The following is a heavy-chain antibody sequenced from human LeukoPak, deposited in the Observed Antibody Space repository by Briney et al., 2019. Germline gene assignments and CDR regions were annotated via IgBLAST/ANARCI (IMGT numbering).Heavy chain of an antibody. CDR1: GFTFSSYA. Sequence: GGSLRLSCAASGFTFSSYAMHWVRQAPGKGLEWVAVISYDGSNKYYADSVKGRFTISRDNSKNTLYLQMNSLRAEDTAVYYCAKDPRPHRLYYFDYWGQGTLVTVSS. V-gene: IGHV3-30*04. CDR3: AKDPRPHRLYYFDY. CDR2: ISYDGSNK. D-gene: IGHD2/OR15-2a*01. J-gene: IGHJ4*02.